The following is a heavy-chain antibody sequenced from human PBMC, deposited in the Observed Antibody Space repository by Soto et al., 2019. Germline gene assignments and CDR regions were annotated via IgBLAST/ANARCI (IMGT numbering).Heavy chain of an antibody. J-gene: IGHJ6*02. V-gene: IGHV3-30*18. Sequence: GGSLRLSCTASGFTFESYGMHWVRQAPGKGLEWLASISHEGVMKFYAGSVKGRFTISRDNSKNTLYLQLSSLRPDDTGVYYWTKREGQSWSRDHFYDYAMEVWGRGTTVTVSS. CDR2: ISHEGVMK. D-gene: IGHD3-10*01. CDR1: GFTFESYG. CDR3: TKREGQSWSRDHFYDYAMEV.